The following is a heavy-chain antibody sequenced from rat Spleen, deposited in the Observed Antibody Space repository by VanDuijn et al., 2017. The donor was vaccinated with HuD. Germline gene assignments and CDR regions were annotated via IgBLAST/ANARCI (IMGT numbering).Heavy chain of an antibody. V-gene: IGHV5-17*01. CDR3: TTGGGSRGFRH. D-gene: IGHD1-11*01. CDR2: ITYDGSRT. CDR1: GFTFSDYA. Sequence: EVQLVESGGGLVQPGRSLKFSCAASGFTFSDYAMAWVRQAPEKGLEWVAIITYDGSRTYHRDSVKGRFTISRDNAKSTLFLQMDSLRSEDTATYYCTTGGGSRGFRHWGQGTLVTVSS. J-gene: IGHJ3*01.